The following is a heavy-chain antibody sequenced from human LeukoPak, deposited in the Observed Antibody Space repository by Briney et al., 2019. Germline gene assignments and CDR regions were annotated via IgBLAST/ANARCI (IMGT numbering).Heavy chain of an antibody. D-gene: IGHD6-13*01. Sequence: GASVKVSCKPSGYTFTSYGISWVRQAPGQGLEWMGWISAYNGKTNYAQKLQGRVTMTTDTSTSTAYMELRSLRSDDTAVYYCARDLGRVGSSGRYPYNWFDRWRQGSLV. V-gene: IGHV1-18*01. CDR3: ARDLGRVGSSGRYPYNWFDR. J-gene: IGHJ5*02. CDR2: ISAYNGKT. CDR1: GYTFTSYG.